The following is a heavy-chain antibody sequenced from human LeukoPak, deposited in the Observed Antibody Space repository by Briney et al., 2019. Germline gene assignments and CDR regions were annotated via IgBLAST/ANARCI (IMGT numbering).Heavy chain of an antibody. J-gene: IGHJ4*02. V-gene: IGHV4-34*01. D-gene: IGHD6-19*01. CDR1: GGSFSGYY. CDR3: ARGQWLVRHRFDY. CDR2: INHSGST. Sequence: SETLSLTCAVYGGSFSGYYWSWIGQPPGKGLEWIGEINHSGSTNYNPSLKSRVTISVDTSKNQFSLKLSSVTAADTAVYYCARGQWLVRHRFDYWGQGTLVTVSS.